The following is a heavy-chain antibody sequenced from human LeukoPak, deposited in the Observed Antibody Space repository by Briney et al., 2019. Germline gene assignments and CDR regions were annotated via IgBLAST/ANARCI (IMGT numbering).Heavy chain of an antibody. Sequence: GGSLRLSCAASGFTFSTYVMTWVRQAPGKGLEWVSSISGSGAGKFYAAPVKGRFTTSRDNSKNTLFVQMNNLRAEDTAVYYCAKAAYGDYAGAFDIWGQGTMVIVSS. CDR1: GFTFSTYV. V-gene: IGHV3-23*01. CDR3: AKAAYGDYAGAFDI. J-gene: IGHJ3*02. CDR2: ISGSGAGK. D-gene: IGHD4-17*01.